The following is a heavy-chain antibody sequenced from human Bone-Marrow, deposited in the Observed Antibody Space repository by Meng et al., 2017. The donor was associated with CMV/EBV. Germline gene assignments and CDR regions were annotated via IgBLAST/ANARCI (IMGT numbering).Heavy chain of an antibody. CDR3: ARDVGGATPDAFDI. D-gene: IGHD1-26*01. CDR1: GGPISSYY. V-gene: IGHV4-59*01. Sequence: SETLSLTCTVSGGPISSYYWRWIRQPPGKGLEWIGYIYYSGSTNYNPSLKSRVTISVDTSKNQFSLKLSSVTAADTAVYYCARDVGGATPDAFDIWGQGTMVTVSS. J-gene: IGHJ3*02. CDR2: IYYSGST.